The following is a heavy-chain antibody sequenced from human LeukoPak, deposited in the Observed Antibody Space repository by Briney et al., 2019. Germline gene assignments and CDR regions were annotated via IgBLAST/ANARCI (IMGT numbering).Heavy chain of an antibody. CDR1: GGTFSSYA. D-gene: IGHD3-22*01. Sequence: ASVKVSCKASGGTFSSYAISWVRQAPGQGLEWMGGIIPIFGTANYAQKSQGRVTITADESTSTAYTELSSLRSEDTAVYYCARALDATYYYDSSGRDAFDIWGQGTMVTVSS. V-gene: IGHV1-69*13. CDR3: ARALDATYYYDSSGRDAFDI. J-gene: IGHJ3*02. CDR2: IIPIFGTA.